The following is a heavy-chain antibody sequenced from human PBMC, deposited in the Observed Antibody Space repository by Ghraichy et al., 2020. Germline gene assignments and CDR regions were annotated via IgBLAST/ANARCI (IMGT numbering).Heavy chain of an antibody. CDR1: SGSLSDDY. CDR3: ARGGRFFARLRMDV. Sequence: SQTLSLTCAVYSGSLSDDYWSWIRKPPGMGLEWIGEINHSGNTNYNPSLKSRVTISVDSFKNQFSLSLSAVTAADTGVYYCARGGRFFARLRMDVWGQGTTVTVSS. D-gene: IGHD3-10*01. V-gene: IGHV4-34*01. J-gene: IGHJ6*01. CDR2: INHSGNT.